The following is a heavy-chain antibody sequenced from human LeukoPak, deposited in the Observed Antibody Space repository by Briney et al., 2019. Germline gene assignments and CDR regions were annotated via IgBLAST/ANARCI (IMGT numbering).Heavy chain of an antibody. V-gene: IGHV1-69*06. CDR1: GGTFISYA. CDR3: ARALTGDRGLYYYYYMDV. J-gene: IGHJ6*03. D-gene: IGHD7-27*01. Sequence: ASVKVSCKASGGTFISYAISWVRQAPGQGLEWMGGIIPIFGTANYAQKFQGRVTITADKSTSTAYMELSSLRSEDTAVYYCARALTGDRGLYYYYYMDVWGKGTTVTVSS. CDR2: IIPIFGTA.